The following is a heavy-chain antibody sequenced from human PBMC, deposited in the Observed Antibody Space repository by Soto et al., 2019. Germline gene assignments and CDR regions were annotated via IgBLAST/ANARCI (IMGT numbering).Heavy chain of an antibody. CDR2: IKQDGSEK. Sequence: PGGSLRLSCAASGFTFSSYWMSWVRQASGKGLEWVANIKQDGSEKYYAESVKGRFTISRDNSKNTLYLQMNSLRAEDTAVYYCAKDRGWQLSSLDYWGQGALVTVSS. V-gene: IGHV3-7*01. CDR3: AKDRGWQLSSLDY. D-gene: IGHD6-13*01. J-gene: IGHJ4*02. CDR1: GFTFSSYW.